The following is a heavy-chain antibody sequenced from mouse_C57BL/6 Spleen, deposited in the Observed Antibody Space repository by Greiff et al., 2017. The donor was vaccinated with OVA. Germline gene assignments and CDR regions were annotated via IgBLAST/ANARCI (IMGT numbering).Heavy chain of an antibody. CDR3: AREEVYYGSSLAFYV. D-gene: IGHD1-1*01. V-gene: IGHV3-6*01. CDR1: GYSITSGYY. Sequence: EVQLQQSGPGLVKPSQSLPLTCYVPGYSITSGYYWNWIRQFPGNKQEWMGNISYDGRHKDNQSLKNRISITRDTSKNQFFLKLNSVTTEYTATYYCAREEVYYGSSLAFYVWGTGTTVTVSS. J-gene: IGHJ1*03. CDR2: ISYDGRH.